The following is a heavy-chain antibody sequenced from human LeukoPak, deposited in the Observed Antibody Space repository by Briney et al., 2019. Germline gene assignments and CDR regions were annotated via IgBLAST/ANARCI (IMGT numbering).Heavy chain of an antibody. D-gene: IGHD3-3*02. CDR1: GFTFSSYW. J-gene: IGHJ6*02. V-gene: IGHV3-7*03. Sequence: GGSLRLSCAASGFTFSSYWLSWVRQAPGKGLEWVANIKQDGSEKYYVDSVKGRFTISRDNAKNSLYLLMNSLRAEDTAVYYCAKDAPFLEWLLGVWGQGTTVTVSS. CDR3: AKDAPFLEWLLGV. CDR2: IKQDGSEK.